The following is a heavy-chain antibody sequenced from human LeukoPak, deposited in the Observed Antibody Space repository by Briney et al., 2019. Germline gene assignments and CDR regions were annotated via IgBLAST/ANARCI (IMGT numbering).Heavy chain of an antibody. CDR1: GGSISSYY. V-gene: IGHV4-59*01. CDR2: IYYSGST. J-gene: IGHJ6*03. Sequence: SETLSLTCTVSGGSISSYYWSWIRQPPGEGLEWIGYIYYSGSTNYNPSLKSRVTISVDTSKNQFSLKLSSVTAADTAVYYCARVGAAAGYYYYYMDVWGKGTTVTVSS. CDR3: ARVGAAAGYYYYYMDV. D-gene: IGHD6-13*01.